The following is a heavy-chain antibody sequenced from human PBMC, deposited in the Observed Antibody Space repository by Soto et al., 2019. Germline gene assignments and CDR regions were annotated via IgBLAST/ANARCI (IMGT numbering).Heavy chain of an antibody. Sequence: SETLSLTCTVSGGSFSSGDYYWTWIRQPPGKGLEWMGYIYYNGNTNYKPSPKSRITISIDTSKNQFSLNLRSVSAADTAVYYCARERRGYVNYFDYWGQGTLVTVSS. V-gene: IGHV4-30-4*01. CDR1: GGSFSSGDYY. J-gene: IGHJ4*02. CDR2: IYYNGNT. CDR3: ARERRGYVNYFDY. D-gene: IGHD5-12*01.